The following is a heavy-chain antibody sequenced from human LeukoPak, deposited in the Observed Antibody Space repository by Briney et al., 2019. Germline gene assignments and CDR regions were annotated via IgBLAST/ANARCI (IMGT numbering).Heavy chain of an antibody. D-gene: IGHD3-22*01. CDR1: GYSFTSYW. CDR2: VYPGDFDT. J-gene: IGHJ4*02. CDR3: ARRESSGYPTTYVY. Sequence: GXSLKISCKGSGYSFTSYWIGWVRQMPGKGLEGMGVVYPGDFDTRYSPSFEGQVTISVHKSIRTAYLQWSSLKASDTAMYYCARRESSGYPTTYVYWGQGTLVTVSS. V-gene: IGHV5-51*01.